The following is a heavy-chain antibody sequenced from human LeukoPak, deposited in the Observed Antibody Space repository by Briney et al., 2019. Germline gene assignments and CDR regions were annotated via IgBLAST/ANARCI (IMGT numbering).Heavy chain of an antibody. J-gene: IGHJ3*02. Sequence: GGSLRLSCAASGFTFSSYGMHWVRQAPGKGLEWVSAISGSGGSTYYADSVKGRFTISRDNSKNTLYLQMNSLRAEDTAVYYCAKDLGYCSGGSCYSGDAFDIWGQGTMVTVSS. D-gene: IGHD2-15*01. V-gene: IGHV3-23*01. CDR1: GFTFSSYG. CDR3: AKDLGYCSGGSCYSGDAFDI. CDR2: ISGSGGST.